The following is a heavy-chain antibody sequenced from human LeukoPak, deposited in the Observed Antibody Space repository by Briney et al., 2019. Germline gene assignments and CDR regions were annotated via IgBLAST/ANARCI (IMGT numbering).Heavy chain of an antibody. Sequence: GSLRLSCAASGFTFSDYYMSWIRQPPGKRLQWIGSIFYSGSTSYNPSLNSRVTISVDTSKNQFSLSLSSVTAADTAVYYCARERGSYGSGNYDAFDVWGQGTMVTVSS. CDR3: ARERGSYGSGNYDAFDV. CDR2: IFYSGST. J-gene: IGHJ3*01. V-gene: IGHV4-38-2*02. D-gene: IGHD3-10*01. CDR1: GFTFSDYY.